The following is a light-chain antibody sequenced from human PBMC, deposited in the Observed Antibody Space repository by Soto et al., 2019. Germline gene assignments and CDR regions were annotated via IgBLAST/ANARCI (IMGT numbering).Light chain of an antibody. CDR3: QQSYSTPRT. J-gene: IGKJ1*01. V-gene: IGKV1-39*01. CDR1: QSISSW. CDR2: AAS. Sequence: DIQMTQSPCTLSASVGGRFTITCLASQSISSWLAWYQQKPGKAPKLLIYAASSLQSGVPSRFSGSGSGTDFTLTISSLQPEDFATYYCQQSYSTPRTFGQGTKVDIK.